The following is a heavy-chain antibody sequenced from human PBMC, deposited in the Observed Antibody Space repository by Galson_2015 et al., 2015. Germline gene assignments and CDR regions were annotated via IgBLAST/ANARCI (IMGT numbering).Heavy chain of an antibody. CDR3: ARKAVAGTEFDY. CDR2: ISGYNGNA. CDR1: RNTFPSYD. Sequence: SVKVSCKASRNTFPSYDFNWVRQAPGQGLEWMGWISGYNGNANYARQFEGRVTMATDTSSRTVYLELRTLTSDDTAVYYCARKAVAGTEFDYWGQGTLVTVSS. V-gene: IGHV1-18*01. D-gene: IGHD6-19*01. J-gene: IGHJ4*02.